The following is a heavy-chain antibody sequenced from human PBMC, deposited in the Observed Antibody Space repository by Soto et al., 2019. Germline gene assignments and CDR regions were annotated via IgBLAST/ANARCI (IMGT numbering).Heavy chain of an antibody. CDR1: GFTFSSYS. D-gene: IGHD2-15*01. V-gene: IGHV3-21*01. CDR2: ISSSSSYI. Sequence: EVQLVESGGGLVKPGGSLRLSCAASGFTFSSYSMNWVRQAPGKGLEWVSSISSSSSYIYYADSVKGRFTISRDNAKNSLYLQMNSLRAEDTAVYYCASVYCSGGSCYSQDYWGQGTLVTVSS. J-gene: IGHJ4*02. CDR3: ASVYCSGGSCYSQDY.